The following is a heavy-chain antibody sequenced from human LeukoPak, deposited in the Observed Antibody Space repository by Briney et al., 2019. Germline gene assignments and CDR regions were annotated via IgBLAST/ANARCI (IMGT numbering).Heavy chain of an antibody. CDR3: AIPPGGYYFN. J-gene: IGHJ4*02. CDR2: IKQDGSEK. Sequence: GGSLRLSCAASGFTFDDYGMSWVRQAPGKGLEWVANIKQDGSEKYYVDSVKGRFTISRDNAKNSLYLQMNSLRAEDTAVYYCAIPPGGYYFNWGQGTLVTVSS. CDR1: GFTFDDYG. V-gene: IGHV3-7*02. D-gene: IGHD3-10*01.